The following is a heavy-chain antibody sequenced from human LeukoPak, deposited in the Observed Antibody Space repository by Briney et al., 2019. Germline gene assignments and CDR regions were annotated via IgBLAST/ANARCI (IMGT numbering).Heavy chain of an antibody. CDR3: ALYDGTYGYSDY. J-gene: IGHJ4*02. Sequence: SDTLSLTCAVSGYSISSNSWWGWIRQPPGKGLEWIGYIYYSGTTYYNSSLKSRVTMSVDTSKNQFSLKLNSVTAVDTAVYYCALYDGTYGYSDYWGQGSLVTVSS. V-gene: IGHV4-28*01. CDR2: IYYSGTT. D-gene: IGHD1-26*01. CDR1: GYSISSNSW.